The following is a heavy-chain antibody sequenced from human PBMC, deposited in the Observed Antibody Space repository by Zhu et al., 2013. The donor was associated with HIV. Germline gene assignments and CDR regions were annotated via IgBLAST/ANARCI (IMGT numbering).Heavy chain of an antibody. CDR2: INPSSGVA. V-gene: IGHV1-2*02. Sequence: QVQLVQSGAEVKKPGASMKVSCKTSGYTFTGSHIHWIRQTPGQGLQWMGWINPSSGVANYAERFQGKITLTRDTSINTLHGVPRSDIWRHGRLLCARTRTLTTLDSWGQGLWSPS. CDR1: GYTFTGSH. D-gene: IGHD3-16*01. J-gene: IGHJ5*01. CDR3: ARTRTLTTLDS.